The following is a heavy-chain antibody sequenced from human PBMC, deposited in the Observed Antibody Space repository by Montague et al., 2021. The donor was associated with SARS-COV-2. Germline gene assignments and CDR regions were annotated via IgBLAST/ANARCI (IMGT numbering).Heavy chain of an antibody. CDR1: GGSFSRYF. Sequence: SETLSLTCDVYGGSFSRYFWSWIRQPPGRGPELIGHISPTGSTRYNPSLDSRVTISLDTSKSRLSLELTSVTVADTSIYFCVGAPNEYYFDYWGRGTPVSVPS. CDR2: ISPTGST. D-gene: IGHD3-16*01. J-gene: IGHJ4*02. V-gene: IGHV4-34*01. CDR3: VGAPNEYYFDY.